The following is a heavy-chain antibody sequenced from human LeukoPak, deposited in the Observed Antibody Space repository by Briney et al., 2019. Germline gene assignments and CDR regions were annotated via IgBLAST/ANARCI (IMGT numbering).Heavy chain of an antibody. D-gene: IGHD6-6*01. CDR2: INSDGSST. J-gene: IGHJ4*02. Sequence: GGSLRLSCAASGFTFSSYWMHWFRQAPGKGLVWVSRINSDGSSTSYADSVKGRFTISRDNAKNSLYLQMNSLRAEDTAVYYCARDRGSSSSDYWGQGTLVTVSS. CDR1: GFTFSSYW. CDR3: ARDRGSSSSDY. V-gene: IGHV3-74*01.